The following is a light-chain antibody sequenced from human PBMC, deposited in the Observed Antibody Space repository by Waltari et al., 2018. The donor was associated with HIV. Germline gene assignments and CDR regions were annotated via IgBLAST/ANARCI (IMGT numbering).Light chain of an antibody. CDR1: SSDGGGYNY. V-gene: IGLV2-14*01. CDR2: EVS. Sequence: QSALTQPASVSGSPGQSITISCPGTSSDGGGYNYVSCYQQHPGKAPKLMIYEVSNRPSGVSNRFSGSKSGNTASLTISGLQAEDEADYYCSSYTSSSTLVFGGGTKLTVL. J-gene: IGLJ2*01. CDR3: SSYTSSSTLV.